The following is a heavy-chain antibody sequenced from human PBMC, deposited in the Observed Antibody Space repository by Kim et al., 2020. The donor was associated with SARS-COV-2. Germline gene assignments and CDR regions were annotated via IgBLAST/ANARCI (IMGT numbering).Heavy chain of an antibody. J-gene: IGHJ6*03. Sequence: NTVYAQKCQGRVTMTRNTSRSTAYMELCSLRSEDTAVYYCAGSYDAYMDVWGKGTTVTVSS. D-gene: IGHD2-8*01. CDR3: AGSYDAYMDV. CDR2: NT. V-gene: IGHV1-8*01.